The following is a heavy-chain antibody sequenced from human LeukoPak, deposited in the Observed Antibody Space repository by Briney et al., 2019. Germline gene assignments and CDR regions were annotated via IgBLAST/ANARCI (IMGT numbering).Heavy chain of an antibody. CDR1: GFTFSSYG. Sequence: GGSLRLSCAASGFTFSSYGMHWVRQAPGKGLEWVAVISYDGSNKYYADSVKGRFTISRDNSKNTLYLQMNSLRAEDTAVYYCAKGDYGDQQLNFDYWGQGTLVTVSS. D-gene: IGHD4-17*01. CDR3: AKGDYGDQQLNFDY. J-gene: IGHJ4*02. CDR2: ISYDGSNK. V-gene: IGHV3-30*18.